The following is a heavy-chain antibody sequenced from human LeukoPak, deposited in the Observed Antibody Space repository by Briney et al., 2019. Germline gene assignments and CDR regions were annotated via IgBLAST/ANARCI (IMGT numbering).Heavy chain of an antibody. Sequence: SETLSLTCAVYVGSFRGYYWSWIRQPPGKGLEWIGEINHSGSTNYNSSLKSRVTISVDTSKNQFSLKLSSVTAADTAVYYCARGYYGSGSHCCHMDVWGKGTTITVS. D-gene: IGHD3-10*01. CDR2: INHSGST. CDR1: VGSFRGYY. J-gene: IGHJ6*03. V-gene: IGHV4-34*01. CDR3: ARGYYGSGSHCCHMDV.